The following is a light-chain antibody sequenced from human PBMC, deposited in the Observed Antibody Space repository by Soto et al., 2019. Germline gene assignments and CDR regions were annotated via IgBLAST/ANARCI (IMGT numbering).Light chain of an antibody. CDR3: QQRSNWLT. Sequence: EIVLTQSPGTLSLSPGEGATLSCRASQSVSSSYIAWYQQRPGQTPSLLIYGASNRATGIPARFSGSGSGTDFTLTISSLEPEDFAVYYCQQRSNWLTFGGGTKVDIK. J-gene: IGKJ4*01. V-gene: IGKV3D-20*02. CDR2: GAS. CDR1: QSVSSSY.